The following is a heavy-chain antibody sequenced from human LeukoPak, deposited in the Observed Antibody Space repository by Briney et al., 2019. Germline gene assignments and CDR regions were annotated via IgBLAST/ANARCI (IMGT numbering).Heavy chain of an antibody. Sequence: ASVKVSCKASGYIFTAYYMYWVRQAPGQGLEWMGWINPNSGGTNYAQKFQGRVTMTTDTSISTAYMELSRLRSDDTAVYYCASGLWVTAIEEGPIGNNDYWGQGTLVTVSS. CDR1: GYIFTAYY. D-gene: IGHD2-21*02. J-gene: IGHJ4*02. CDR2: INPNSGGT. CDR3: ASGLWVTAIEEGPIGNNDY. V-gene: IGHV1-2*02.